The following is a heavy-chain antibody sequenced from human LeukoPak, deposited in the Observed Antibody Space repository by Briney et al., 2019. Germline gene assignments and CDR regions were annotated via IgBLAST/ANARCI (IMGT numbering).Heavy chain of an antibody. CDR2: IIPIFGTA. J-gene: IGHJ6*03. D-gene: IGHD4-17*01. CDR3: SREPISPSDYGDPRVYYYMDV. V-gene: IGHV1-69*05. Sequence: SVKVSCKASGGTFSSYAISWVRQAPGQGLEWMGGIIPIFGTANYAQKFQGRVTITTDESTSTAYMELSSLRSEDTAVYYCSREPISPSDYGDPRVYYYMDVWGKGTTVTASS. CDR1: GGTFSSYA.